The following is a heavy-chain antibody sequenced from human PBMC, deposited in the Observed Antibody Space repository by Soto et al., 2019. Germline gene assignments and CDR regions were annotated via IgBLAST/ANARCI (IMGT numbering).Heavy chain of an antibody. V-gene: IGHV1-69*13. CDR2: IIPIFGTA. CDR1: GGTLSSYA. J-gene: IGHJ6*02. CDR3: ARDTIFGVVTPFPTYYYGMDV. D-gene: IGHD3-3*01. Sequence: ASVKVSCKASGGTLSSYASSWVRQAPGQGLERMGGIIPIFGTANYAQKFQGRVTITADESTSTAYMELSSLRSEDTAVYYCARDTIFGVVTPFPTYYYGMDVWGQGTTVTVSS.